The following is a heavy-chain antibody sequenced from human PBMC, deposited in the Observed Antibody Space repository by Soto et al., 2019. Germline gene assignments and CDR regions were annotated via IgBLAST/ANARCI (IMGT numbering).Heavy chain of an antibody. D-gene: IGHD6-6*01. J-gene: IGHJ5*02. V-gene: IGHV1-69*13. CDR1: GGTFSSYA. CDR3: ARDALAARNWFDP. CDR2: IIPIFGTA. Sequence: ASVKVSCKASGGTFSSYAISWVRQAPGQGLEWMGGIIPIFGTANYAQKFQGRVTITADESTSTAYMELSSLRSEDTAVYYCARDALAARNWFDPWGQGTLVTVSS.